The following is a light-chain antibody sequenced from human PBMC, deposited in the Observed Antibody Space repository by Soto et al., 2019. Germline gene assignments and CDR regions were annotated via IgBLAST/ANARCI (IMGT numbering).Light chain of an antibody. CDR2: YDS. CDR1: NTGSKS. Sequence: SYELTQPPSVSVAPGKTASVACGGSNTGSKSVHWYQKKSGPAPVLVMYYDSDRPSEIPESFSGSNSGNTATLTISRVEAVDEANYYCQVWDISSGHVVFGGGTQLTVL. J-gene: IGLJ3*02. V-gene: IGLV3-21*01. CDR3: QVWDISSGHVV.